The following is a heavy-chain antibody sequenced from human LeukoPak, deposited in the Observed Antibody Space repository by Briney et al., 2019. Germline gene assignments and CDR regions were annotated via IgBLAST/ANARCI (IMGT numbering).Heavy chain of an antibody. CDR2: LNPNSGNT. Sequence: ASVKVSCKASGYTFTSYDINWVRQATGQGLEWMGWLNPNSGNTGYAQKFQGRVTMTRSTSISTAYMELSSLRSEDTAVYYCARGDDYGDYWGLYWGQGTLVTVSS. J-gene: IGHJ4*02. CDR1: GYTFTSYD. CDR3: ARGDDYGDYWGLY. V-gene: IGHV1-8*01. D-gene: IGHD4-17*01.